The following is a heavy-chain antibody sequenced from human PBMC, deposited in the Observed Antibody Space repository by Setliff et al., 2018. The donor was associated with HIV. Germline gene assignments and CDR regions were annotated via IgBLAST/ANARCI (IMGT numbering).Heavy chain of an antibody. V-gene: IGHV1-18*01. J-gene: IGHJ4*02. Sequence: ASVKVSCKASGYTFTSYGISWVRQAPGQGLEWMGWISAYNGITNYAQRFQGRLTITADEYTGTAYMGLSSLRSEDTAVYYCATRGRDLGFDYWGQGTLVTVSS. D-gene: IGHD1-1*01. CDR1: GYTFTSYG. CDR2: ISAYNGIT. CDR3: ATRGRDLGFDY.